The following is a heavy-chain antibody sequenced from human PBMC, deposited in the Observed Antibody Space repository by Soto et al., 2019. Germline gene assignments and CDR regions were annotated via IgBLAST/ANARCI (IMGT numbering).Heavy chain of an antibody. D-gene: IGHD2-21*02. J-gene: IGHJ3*01. Sequence: QVQLVQSGAEVKKPGSLLKVSCKASGATYSPFIAYAISWLRQAPGQGREGMGSIIPLGSSQHYAEGFQGRATISADSSTFTVSLELTNLTSDDAAVYFCARSRDRCGGDCYSVYAAFDLWGQGTAVTVSS. CDR1: GATYSPFIAYA. V-gene: IGHV1-69*04. CDR3: ARSRDRCGGDCYSVYAAFDL. CDR2: IIPLGSSQ.